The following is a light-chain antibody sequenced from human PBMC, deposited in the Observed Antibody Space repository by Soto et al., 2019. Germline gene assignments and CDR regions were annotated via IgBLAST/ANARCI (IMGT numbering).Light chain of an antibody. V-gene: IGKV3-15*01. CDR1: QSVGSN. CDR3: QQYNDWPPLT. CDR2: GAS. Sequence: EIVMTQSPTTLSVSPGERATLSCRASQSVGSNLAWYQHKPGQAPRLLIFGASTRVTGIPPRFSGSASGTEFTLTISSLQSEDFAVYYCQQYNDWPPLTFGGGNKVEIK. J-gene: IGKJ4*01.